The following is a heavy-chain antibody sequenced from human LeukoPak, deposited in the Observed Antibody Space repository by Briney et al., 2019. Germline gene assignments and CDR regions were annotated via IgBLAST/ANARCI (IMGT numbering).Heavy chain of an antibody. CDR1: GYTFTSYG. CDR3: ARGGIMITFGGVYSRPFFDY. Sequence: GALVKVSCKASGYTFTSYGISWVRQAPGQGLEWMGWISAYNGNTNYAQKLQGRVTMTTDTSTSTAYMELRSLRSDDTAVYYCARGGIMITFGGVYSRPFFDYWGQGTLVTVSS. J-gene: IGHJ4*02. D-gene: IGHD3-16*01. CDR2: ISAYNGNT. V-gene: IGHV1-18*01.